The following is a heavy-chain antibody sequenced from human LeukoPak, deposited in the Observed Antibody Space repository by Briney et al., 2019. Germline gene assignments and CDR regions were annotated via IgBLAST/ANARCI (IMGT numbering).Heavy chain of an antibody. CDR1: GGSISSGGYY. CDR3: ASHPRSKVADY. V-gene: IGHV4-30-2*01. CDR2: IYHSGST. Sequence: SETLSLTCTVSGGSISSGGYYGSWIRQPPGKGLEWIGYIYHSGSTYYNPSLKSRVTISVDRSKNQFSLKLSSVTAADTAVYYCASHPRSKVADYWGQGTLVTVSS. D-gene: IGHD2-15*01. J-gene: IGHJ4*02.